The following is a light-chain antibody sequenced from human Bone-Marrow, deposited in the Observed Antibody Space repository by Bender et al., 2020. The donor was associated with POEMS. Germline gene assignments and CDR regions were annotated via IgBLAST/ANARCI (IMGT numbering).Light chain of an antibody. CDR3: AVWDDNLNGWV. CDR1: SSNIGAHA. V-gene: IGLV1-44*01. Sequence: QSVLTQPPSASGTPGQRVTISCSGGSSNIGAHAVNWYQHLPGPAPKLLIYSSHRRPSEVPDRFSGSRSGTSASLAISGLQSEDEADYYCAVWDDNLNGWVFGGGTKLTVL. CDR2: SSH. J-gene: IGLJ3*02.